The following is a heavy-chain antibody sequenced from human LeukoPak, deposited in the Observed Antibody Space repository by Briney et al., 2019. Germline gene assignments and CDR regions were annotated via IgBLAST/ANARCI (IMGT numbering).Heavy chain of an antibody. J-gene: IGHJ3*02. Sequence: SQTLSLTCTVSGGSISSGGYYWSWIRQPPGKGLEWIGYIYYSGSTYYNPSLKSRVTISVDTSKNQFSLKLSSVTAADTAVYYCARRLGLGYCSSTSCPQSAFDIWGQGTMVTVSS. CDR3: ARRLGLGYCSSTSCPQSAFDI. CDR1: GGSISSGGYY. V-gene: IGHV4-30-2*03. D-gene: IGHD2-2*01. CDR2: IYYSGST.